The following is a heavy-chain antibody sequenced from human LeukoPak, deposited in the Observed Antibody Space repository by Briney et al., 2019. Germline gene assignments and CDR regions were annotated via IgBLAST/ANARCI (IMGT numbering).Heavy chain of an antibody. Sequence: PGGSLRLSCAASGFTFSNDWMSWVRQAPGKWLEWVANIGPDGSEKYSVDSVKGRFTISRDNAKNTLYLQMNGLRGEDTGVYYCARDNGAYYHYWGQGALVTVSS. CDR2: IGPDGSEK. J-gene: IGHJ4*02. CDR1: GFTFSNDW. CDR3: ARDNGAYYHY. D-gene: IGHD3-3*01. V-gene: IGHV3-7*01.